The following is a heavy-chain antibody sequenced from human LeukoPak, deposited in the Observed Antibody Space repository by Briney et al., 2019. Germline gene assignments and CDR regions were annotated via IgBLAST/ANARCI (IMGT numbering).Heavy chain of an antibody. J-gene: IGHJ3*02. D-gene: IGHD3-9*01. V-gene: IGHV1-69*05. CDR2: IIPIFGTA. CDR3: ARAEDAYYDILTGYHMGGAFDI. Sequence: GASVKVSCKASGGTFSSYAISWVRQAPGQGLEWMGGIIPIFGTANYAQKCQGRVTITTDESTSTAYMELSRLRSEDTAVYYCARAEDAYYDILTGYHMGGAFDIWGQGTMVTVSS. CDR1: GGTFSSYA.